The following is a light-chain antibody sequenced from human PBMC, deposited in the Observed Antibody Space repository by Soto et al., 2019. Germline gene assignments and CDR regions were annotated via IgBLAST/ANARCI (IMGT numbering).Light chain of an antibody. CDR1: SSDVGGYRY. CDR3: SSYTSSSTLSV. CDR2: DVS. V-gene: IGLV2-14*03. Sequence: QSALTQPASVSGSPGQSITISCTGTSSDVGGYRYVSWYQHHPGKAPKLMIYDVSNRPSGVSDRFSGSKSGNTASLTISGLQAEDEADYYCSSYTSSSTLSVFGTGTKVTVL. J-gene: IGLJ1*01.